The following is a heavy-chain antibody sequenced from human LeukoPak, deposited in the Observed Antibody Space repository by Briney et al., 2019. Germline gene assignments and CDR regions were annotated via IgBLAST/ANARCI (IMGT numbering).Heavy chain of an antibody. CDR1: GYTFSSYS. D-gene: IGHD3-10*01. CDR2: ISSSSSYI. CDR3: ARETMVRVGIHNWFDP. V-gene: IGHV3-21*01. J-gene: IGHJ5*02. Sequence: PGGSLRLSCAASGYTFSSYSMNWVRQAPGKGLEWVSSISSSSSYIYYADSVKGRFTISRDNAKNSLYLQMNSLRAEDTAVYYCARETMVRVGIHNWFDPWGQGTLVTVSS.